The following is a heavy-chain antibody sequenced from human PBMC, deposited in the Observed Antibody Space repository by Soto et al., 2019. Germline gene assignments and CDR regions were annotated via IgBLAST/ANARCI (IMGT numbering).Heavy chain of an antibody. Sequence: SVKVSCKASGGTFAKFIMNWVRQTPGQGLEWMGGIVPLLGTPTYAEKFKGRVMKSATGSTSTVYMELTRMRSKDTDIDYCARNETYDSSLSHYSGMDVWGQRTKVTV. CDR3: ARNETYDSSLSHYSGMDV. J-gene: IGHJ6*02. CDR2: IVPLLGTP. V-gene: IGHV1-69*16. CDR1: GGTFAKFI. D-gene: IGHD3-16*01.